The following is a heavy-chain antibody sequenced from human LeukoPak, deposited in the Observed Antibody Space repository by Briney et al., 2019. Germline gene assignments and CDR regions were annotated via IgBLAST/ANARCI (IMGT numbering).Heavy chain of an antibody. CDR3: ARDPSQYGSGSYLGY. V-gene: IGHV3-13*01. Sequence: GGSLRLSCAASGFTFSSYDMHWVRQATGKGLEWVSAIGTAGDTYYPGSVKGRFTISRENAKNSLYLQMNNLRAEDTAVYYCARDPSQYGSGSYLGYWGQGTLVTVSS. CDR1: GFTFSSYD. J-gene: IGHJ4*02. D-gene: IGHD3-10*01. CDR2: IGTAGDT.